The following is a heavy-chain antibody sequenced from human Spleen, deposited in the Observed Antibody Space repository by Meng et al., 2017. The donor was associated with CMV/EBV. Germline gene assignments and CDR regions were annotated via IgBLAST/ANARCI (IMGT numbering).Heavy chain of an antibody. V-gene: IGHV1-8*03. CDR2: MNPISGNT. D-gene: IGHD2-8*01. J-gene: IGHJ5*02. CDR3: ARDGELDCTYAVCYREGVGCFDP. CDR1: GYTFSSYD. Sequence: ASVKVSCKASGYTFSSYDINWVRQATGQGLEWMGWMNPISGNTGYAQKFQGRVTITRNYSISTAYMELSSLRSEDTAVYYCARDGELDCTYAVCYREGVGCFDPWGQGTLVTVSS.